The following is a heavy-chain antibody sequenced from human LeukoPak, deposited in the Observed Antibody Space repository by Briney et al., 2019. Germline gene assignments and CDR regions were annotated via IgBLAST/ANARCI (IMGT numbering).Heavy chain of an antibody. CDR2: ISWNSGSI. V-gene: IGHV3-9*01. CDR3: AKEFGEFLYYFDY. D-gene: IGHD3-10*01. Sequence: GGSLRLSCAASGFTFDDYAVHWVRQAPGKGLEWVSGISWNSGSIGYADSVKGRFTISRDNAKNSLYLQMNSLRAEDTALYYCAKEFGEFLYYFDYWGQGTLVTVSS. J-gene: IGHJ4*02. CDR1: GFTFDDYA.